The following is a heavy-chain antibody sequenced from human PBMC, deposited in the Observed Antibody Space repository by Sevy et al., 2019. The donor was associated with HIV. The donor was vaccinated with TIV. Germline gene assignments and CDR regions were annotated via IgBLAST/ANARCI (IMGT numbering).Heavy chain of an antibody. CDR2: ISSSGTTI. CDR1: GFTFSSYE. D-gene: IGHD3-10*01. Sequence: GGSLRLSCEASGFTFSSYEMNWVRQAPGKGLEWVSYISSSGTTIKYADSVKGRFTVSRDNAKNSLSLQMNSLRAEDTAVYYCARDRDGSGSSGGYGMDVWGQGTTVTVSS. CDR3: ARDRDGSGSSGGYGMDV. J-gene: IGHJ6*02. V-gene: IGHV3-48*03.